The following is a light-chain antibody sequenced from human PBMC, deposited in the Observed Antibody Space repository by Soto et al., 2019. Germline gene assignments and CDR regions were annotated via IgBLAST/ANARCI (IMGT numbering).Light chain of an antibody. V-gene: IGKV3-15*01. CDR2: GAS. J-gene: IGKJ5*01. CDR3: QEYNNWPRVT. Sequence: EIVMTQSPATLSVSPGERATLSCRASQSVSSNLAWYQQKPGQAPRLLIYGASTRATGIPARFSGSGSGTEFTLPLRSLQSEDFSIYYCQEYNNWPRVTFGQGTRLEIK. CDR1: QSVSSN.